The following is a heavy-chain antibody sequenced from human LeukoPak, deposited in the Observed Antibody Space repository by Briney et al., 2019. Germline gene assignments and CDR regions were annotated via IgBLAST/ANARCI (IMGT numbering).Heavy chain of an antibody. V-gene: IGHV3-30*02. CDR2: IRADGDSA. J-gene: IGHJ4*02. CDR3: AKDYFHSSGFYTGGTFES. Sequence: GGSLRLSCAASGFIFNNYGIHWVRQAPGKGLEWVAFIRADGDSAFYAASVKGRFTISRDNSKDTLYLDINSLRAEDTAVYYCAKDYFHSSGFYTGGTFESWGQGTLVTVSS. D-gene: IGHD3-22*01. CDR1: GFIFNNYG.